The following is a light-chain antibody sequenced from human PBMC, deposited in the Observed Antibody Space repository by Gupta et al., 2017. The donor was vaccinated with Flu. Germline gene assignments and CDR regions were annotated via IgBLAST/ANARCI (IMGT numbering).Light chain of an antibody. CDR1: QGISSY. J-gene: IGKJ4*01. CDR2: AAS. Sequence: DIQLTQSPSFLSASVGDRVTITCRASQGISSYLAWYQQKPGKAPKLLIYAASTGQSGVPSRFSGSGSGTEFTLTISSRQPEDFATYYCQHRNSYPSTFGGGTKVEIK. V-gene: IGKV1-9*01. CDR3: QHRNSYPST.